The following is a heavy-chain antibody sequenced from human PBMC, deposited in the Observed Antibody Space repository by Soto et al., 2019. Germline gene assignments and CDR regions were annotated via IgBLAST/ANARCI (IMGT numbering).Heavy chain of an antibody. V-gene: IGHV1-18*01. Sequence: ASVKVSCKASGYTFTTYGISWVRQAPGQGLEWMGWISTHNGNTKYAQKLQGRVTMTTDTSTSTAYMELRSLRSDDTAVYYCARDWYCSGGSCYNLFDPWGQGTLVTVSS. D-gene: IGHD2-15*01. CDR1: GYTFTTYG. CDR2: ISTHNGNT. CDR3: ARDWYCSGGSCYNLFDP. J-gene: IGHJ5*02.